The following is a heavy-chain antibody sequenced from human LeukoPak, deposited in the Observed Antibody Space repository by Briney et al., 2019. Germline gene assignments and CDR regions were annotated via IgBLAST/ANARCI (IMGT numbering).Heavy chain of an antibody. CDR2: ISYDGSNK. Sequence: PGGPLRLSCAASGLTFSSYAMHWVRQAPGKGLEWVAVISYDGSNKYYADSVKGRFTISRDNSKNTLYLQMNSLRAEDTAVYYCAKDSGPSIAAAGLNWFDPWGQGTLVTVSS. V-gene: IGHV3-30-3*01. CDR1: GLTFSSYA. J-gene: IGHJ5*02. D-gene: IGHD6-13*01. CDR3: AKDSGPSIAAAGLNWFDP.